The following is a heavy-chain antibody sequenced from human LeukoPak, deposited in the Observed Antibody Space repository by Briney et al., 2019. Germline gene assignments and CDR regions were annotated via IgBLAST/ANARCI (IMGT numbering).Heavy chain of an antibody. J-gene: IGHJ4*02. Sequence: GESLKISCKGSGYSFTSYWIGWLRRMPGKGLEWMGIINPADSDTRYSPSFRGQVIISADKSINTAYLQWSSLKASDTAIYYCARPTFYHQSSGYNFYFDNWGQGTLVTVSS. D-gene: IGHD3-22*01. CDR2: INPADSDT. CDR1: GYSFTSYW. CDR3: ARPTFYHQSSGYNFYFDN. V-gene: IGHV5-51*01.